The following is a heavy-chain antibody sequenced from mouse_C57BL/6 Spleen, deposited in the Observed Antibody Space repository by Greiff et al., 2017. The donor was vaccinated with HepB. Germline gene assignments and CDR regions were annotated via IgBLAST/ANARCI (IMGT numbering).Heavy chain of an antibody. V-gene: IGHV2-6-1*01. D-gene: IGHD1-1*01. CDR2: IWSDGST. J-gene: IGHJ1*03. CDR1: GFSLTSYG. CDR3: ARHKDYYGSSYGWYFDV. Sequence: VMLVESGPGLVAPSQSLSITCTVSGFSLTSYGVHWVRQPPGKGLEWLVVIWSDGSTTYNSALKSRLSISKDNSKSQVFLKMNSLQTDDTAMYYCARHKDYYGSSYGWYFDVWGTGTTVTVSS.